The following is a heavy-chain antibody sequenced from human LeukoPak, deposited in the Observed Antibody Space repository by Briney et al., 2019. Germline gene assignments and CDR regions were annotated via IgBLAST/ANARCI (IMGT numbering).Heavy chain of an antibody. Sequence: GGSLRLSCAASGFTFSSYAMSWVRQAPGKGLEWVSAISGSGGSTYYADPVKGRFTISRDNSKNTLYLQMNSLRAEDTAVYYCAKDRGVWGSYRYYFDYWGQGTLVTVSS. CDR2: ISGSGGST. J-gene: IGHJ4*02. V-gene: IGHV3-23*01. CDR1: GFTFSSYA. D-gene: IGHD3-16*02. CDR3: AKDRGVWGSYRYYFDY.